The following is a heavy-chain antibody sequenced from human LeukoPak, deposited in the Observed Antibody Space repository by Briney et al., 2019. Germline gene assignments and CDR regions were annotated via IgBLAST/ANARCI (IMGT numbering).Heavy chain of an antibody. CDR2: ISDDSSKT. J-gene: IGHJ4*02. D-gene: IGHD4-17*01. CDR1: GFTFRNYA. CDR3: AKEGPDYGDYRSGDYFDF. V-gene: IGHV3-23*01. Sequence: PGGTLRLSCAASGFTFRNYAMVWVRQAPGKGLECVSAISDDSSKTSYADSVKGRFTISRDYSKNSLYLQMNSLRAEDTAVYYCAKEGPDYGDYRSGDYFDFWGQGTLVTVSS.